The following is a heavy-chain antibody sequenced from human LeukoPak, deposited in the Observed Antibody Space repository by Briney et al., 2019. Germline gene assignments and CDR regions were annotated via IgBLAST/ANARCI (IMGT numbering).Heavy chain of an antibody. CDR2: INSNTGVT. V-gene: IGHV1-2*02. D-gene: IGHD3-16*01. CDR1: GYTISGNN. CDR3: ARDRALWLMDGGSDAFDV. J-gene: IGHJ3*01. Sequence: ASVKVSCKASGYTISGNNIHWVRQAPGQGLEWMGWINSNTGVTGYAQKFQGRVTMTRDTSISTAYMELGGLISDDTAVYYCARDRALWLMDGGSDAFDVWGQGTRVTVSS.